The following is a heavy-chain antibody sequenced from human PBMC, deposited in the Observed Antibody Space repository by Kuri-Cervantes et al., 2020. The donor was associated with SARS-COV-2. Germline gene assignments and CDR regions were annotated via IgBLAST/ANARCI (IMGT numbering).Heavy chain of an antibody. CDR2: INPNSGGT. J-gene: IGHJ6*02. CDR1: GGTFSSYA. CDR3: ARARVRGLITAYYYYGMDV. Sequence: ASVKVSCKASGGTFSSYAISWVRQAPGQGLEWMGWINPNSGGTNYAQKFQGWVTMTRDTSINTAYMELSRLRSDDTAVYYCARARVRGLITAYYYYGMDVWGQGTTVTVSS. D-gene: IGHD3-10*01. V-gene: IGHV1-2*04.